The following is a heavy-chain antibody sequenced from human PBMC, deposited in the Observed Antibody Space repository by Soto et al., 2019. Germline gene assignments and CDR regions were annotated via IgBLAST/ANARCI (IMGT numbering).Heavy chain of an antibody. D-gene: IGHD6-13*01. Sequence: SGPTLVNPTQTLTLTCTFSGFSLSTSGRCVSWIRQPPGKALEWLALIDLDDDKYYSTSLKTRLTIYKDTSKNQVVLTMTNMDPVDTATYYCARKEGIAAGFDPWGQGTLVTVSS. CDR2: IDLDDDK. J-gene: IGHJ5*02. CDR1: GFSLSTSGRC. CDR3: ARKEGIAAGFDP. V-gene: IGHV2-70*01.